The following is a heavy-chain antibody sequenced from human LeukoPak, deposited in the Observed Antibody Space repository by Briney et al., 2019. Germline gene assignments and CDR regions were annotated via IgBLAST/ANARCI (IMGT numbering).Heavy chain of an antibody. Sequence: AGGSLRLSCAASGFTFGSYWMSWVRQAPGKGLEWVANMNQDGSEKYYVDSVKDRFTISRDNAKNSLFLQMNSLRAEDTAVYYCARGLWEYYDFWSGLYTNWFDPWGQGTLVTVSS. J-gene: IGHJ5*02. V-gene: IGHV3-7*01. D-gene: IGHD3-3*01. CDR3: ARGLWEYYDFWSGLYTNWFDP. CDR2: MNQDGSEK. CDR1: GFTFGSYW.